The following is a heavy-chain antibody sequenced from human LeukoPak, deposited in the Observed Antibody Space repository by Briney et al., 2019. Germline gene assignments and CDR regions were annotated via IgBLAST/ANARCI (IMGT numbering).Heavy chain of an antibody. CDR2: IKQDGSEK. CDR1: GFTFSSYW. J-gene: IGHJ4*02. CDR3: ARDELSNLVVPAAMGY. Sequence: GGSLRLSCAASGFTFSSYWMSWVRQAPGKGLEWVANIKQDGSEKYYVDSVKGRFTISRDNAKNSLYLQMNSLRAEDTAVYYCARDELSNLVVPAAMGYWGQGTLVTVSS. V-gene: IGHV3-7*01. D-gene: IGHD2-2*01.